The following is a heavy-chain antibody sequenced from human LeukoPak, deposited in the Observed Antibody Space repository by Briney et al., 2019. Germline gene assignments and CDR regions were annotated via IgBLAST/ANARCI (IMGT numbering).Heavy chain of an antibody. J-gene: IGHJ3*02. D-gene: IGHD6-13*01. Sequence: SQTLSLTCTVSGGSISSGDYYWSWIRQPPGKGLEWIGYIYYSGSTYYNPSLKSRVTISVDTSKNQFSLKLSSVTAADTAVYYCARGYSSSWYYPPLIDAFDIWGQGTMVTVSS. CDR3: ARGYSSSWYYPPLIDAFDI. CDR2: IYYSGST. V-gene: IGHV4-30-4*01. CDR1: GGSISSGDYY.